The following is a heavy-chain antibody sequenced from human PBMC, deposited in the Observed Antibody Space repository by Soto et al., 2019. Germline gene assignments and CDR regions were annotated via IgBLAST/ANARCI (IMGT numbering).Heavy chain of an antibody. D-gene: IGHD3-10*01. V-gene: IGHV5-51*01. CDR3: ARRPGSWFDP. CDR2: IFPSDSDT. Sequence: ECLKVFFKASGYRFATSWIVWVRQMPGKGLEWMGIIFPSDSDTRYSPSFQGQVTISVEKSISTAYLQWSSLKASDSAMYYCARRPGSWFDPWGQGTLVTVSS. J-gene: IGHJ5*02. CDR1: GYRFATSW.